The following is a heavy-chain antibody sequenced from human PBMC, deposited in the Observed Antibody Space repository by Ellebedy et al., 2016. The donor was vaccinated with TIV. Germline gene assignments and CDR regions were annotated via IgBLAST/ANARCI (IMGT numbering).Heavy chain of an antibody. V-gene: IGHV3-9*01. CDR2: ISWNSGSI. J-gene: IGHJ3*02. D-gene: IGHD3-22*01. Sequence: SLKISXAASGFTFDDYAMHWVRQAPGKGLEWVSGISWNSGSIGYADSVKGRFTISRDNAKNSLYLQMNSLRAEDTALYYCAKGYYYDSSGYYWDAFDIWGQGTMVTVSS. CDR3: AKGYYYDSSGYYWDAFDI. CDR1: GFTFDDYA.